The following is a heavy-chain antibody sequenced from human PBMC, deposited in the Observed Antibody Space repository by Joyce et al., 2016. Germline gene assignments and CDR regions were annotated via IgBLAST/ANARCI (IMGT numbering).Heavy chain of an antibody. CDR1: GFTFSSYS. CDR2: ISSRSSYI. Sequence: EVQLVESGGGLVKPGGSLRLSCAASGFTFSSYSMNWVRQAPGKGLECVSSISSRSSYIYYADSVKGRFTIARDNAKNSLYLQMNSLRDEDTAVYYCASGYSGYEFEAYFDYWGQGILVTVSS. CDR3: ASGYSGYEFEAYFDY. V-gene: IGHV3-21*01. D-gene: IGHD5-12*01. J-gene: IGHJ4*02.